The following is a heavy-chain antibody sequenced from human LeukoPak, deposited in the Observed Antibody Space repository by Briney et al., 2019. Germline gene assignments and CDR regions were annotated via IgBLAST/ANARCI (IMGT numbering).Heavy chain of an antibody. V-gene: IGHV4-39*01. Sequence: SETLSLTCTVSGGSIRSSYYYWGWIRQPPGKGLEWIGSIYYSGSTYYNPSLKSRVTISVDTSKNQFSLKLSSVTAADTAVYYCARSARGIAAAGTNAFDIWGQGTMVTVSS. CDR3: ARSARGIAAAGTNAFDI. CDR1: GGSIRSSYYY. J-gene: IGHJ3*02. D-gene: IGHD6-13*01. CDR2: IYYSGST.